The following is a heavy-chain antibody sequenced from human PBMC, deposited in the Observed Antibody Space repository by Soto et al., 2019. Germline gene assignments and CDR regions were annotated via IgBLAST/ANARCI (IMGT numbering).Heavy chain of an antibody. Sequence: PGESLKISCAASGFTFSGSAMHWVRQASGKGLEWVGRIRSKANSYATAYAASVKGRFTISRDGSKNTAYLQMNSLKTEDTAVYYCTRLGGPWPHNWFDPWGQGTLVTVSS. V-gene: IGHV3-73*01. CDR3: TRLGGPWPHNWFDP. D-gene: IGHD1-26*01. CDR2: IRSKANSYAT. CDR1: GFTFSGSA. J-gene: IGHJ5*02.